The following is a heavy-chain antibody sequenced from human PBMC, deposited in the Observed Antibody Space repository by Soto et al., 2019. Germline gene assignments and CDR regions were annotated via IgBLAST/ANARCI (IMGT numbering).Heavy chain of an antibody. CDR3: ARAGSYSSSAAFDY. D-gene: IGHD6-6*01. CDR2: IYHSGST. V-gene: IGHV4-4*02. CDR1: GGSIRSSNW. J-gene: IGHJ4*02. Sequence: PSETLSLXCTVSGGSIRSSNWWSGVRQPPGKGLEWIGEIYHSGSTNYNPPLKSRVTISVDKSKNQFSLKLSSVPAADTAVYYCARAGSYSSSAAFDYWGQGLLVS.